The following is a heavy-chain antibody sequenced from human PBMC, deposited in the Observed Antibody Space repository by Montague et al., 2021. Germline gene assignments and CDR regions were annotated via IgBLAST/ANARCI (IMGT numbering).Heavy chain of an antibody. CDR2: TNATGGET. CDR3: AKNRAAAGRSAFDY. CDR1: GFTFDDYS. J-gene: IGHJ4*02. D-gene: IGHD6-13*01. V-gene: IGHV3-23*01. Sequence: SLRLSCAASGFTFDDYSMSWVRQAPGKGLEWVAGTNATGGETYYVDSVKGRLIISRDNTKNTLFLQMKSLRADDTAVYYCAKNRAAAGRSAFDYWGQGTLVIVSS.